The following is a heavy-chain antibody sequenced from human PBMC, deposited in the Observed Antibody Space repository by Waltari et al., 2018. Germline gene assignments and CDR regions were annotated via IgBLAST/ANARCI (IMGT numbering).Heavy chain of an antibody. V-gene: IGHV3-23*01. J-gene: IGHJ1*01. CDR1: GFTFSSYA. D-gene: IGHD6-6*01. CDR3: AKDLIGSSSLEYFQH. Sequence: EVQLLESGGGLVQPGGSLRLSCAASGFTFSSYAMSWVRQAPGKGLEWVSAISGSVGSTYYADSVKGRFTISRDNSKNTLYLQMNSLRAEDTAVYYCAKDLIGSSSLEYFQHWGQGTLVTVSS. CDR2: ISGSVGST.